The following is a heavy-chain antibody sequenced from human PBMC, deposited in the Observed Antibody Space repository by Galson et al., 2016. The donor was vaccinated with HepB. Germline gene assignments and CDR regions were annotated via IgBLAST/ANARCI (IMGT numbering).Heavy chain of an antibody. D-gene: IGHD4/OR15-4a*01. CDR3: VSQVYGDFGT. CDR1: GFSFNTHW. V-gene: IGHV3-7*01. Sequence: SLRLSCAASGFSFNTHWVSWVRQTPGKGLEWVANITQDGSENYYVDSTRGRFTISRDNAKNYLYLQMNSLRADDTAVYYCVSQVYGDFGTWGQGTLVTVSS. J-gene: IGHJ5*02. CDR2: ITQDGSEN.